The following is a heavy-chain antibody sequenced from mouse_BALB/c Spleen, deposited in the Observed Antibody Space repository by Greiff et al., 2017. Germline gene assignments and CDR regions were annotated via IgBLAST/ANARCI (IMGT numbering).Heavy chain of an antibody. CDR2: SRNKANDYTT. CDR1: GFTFSDFY. V-gene: IGHV7-1*02. J-gene: IGHJ2*01. Sequence: EVKLVESGGGLVQPGGSLRLSCATSGFTFSDFYMEWVRQPPGKRLEWIAASRNKANDYTTEYSASVKGRFIVSRDTSQSILYLQMNALRAEDTAIYYCARGYGSSFYFDYWGQGTTLTVSS. CDR3: ARGYGSSFYFDY. D-gene: IGHD1-1*01.